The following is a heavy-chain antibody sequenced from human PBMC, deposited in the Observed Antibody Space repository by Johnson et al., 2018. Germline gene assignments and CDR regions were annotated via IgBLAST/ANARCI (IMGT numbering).Heavy chain of an antibody. Sequence: VQLVQSGGGLVQPGGSLRLSCAATGFTLSIYNVNWVRQAPGKGLEGVSYIRAGSTTTYYADSVKGRLTIDRNNAKNSLYLQMKTLRAEDTAVYFCAREGGGVANALEIWGQGTMVTVSS. D-gene: IGHD3-16*01. V-gene: IGHV3-48*01. CDR2: IRAGSTTT. J-gene: IGHJ3*02. CDR3: AREGGGVANALEI. CDR1: GFTLSIYN.